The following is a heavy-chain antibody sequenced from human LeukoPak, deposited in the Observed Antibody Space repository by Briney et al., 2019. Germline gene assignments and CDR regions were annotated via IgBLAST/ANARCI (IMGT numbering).Heavy chain of an antibody. D-gene: IGHD2-2*01. Sequence: PGGSLRLSCAASGFTFSSYGMHWVRQAPGKGLEWVAVISCDGSNKYYADSVKGRFTISRDNSKNTLYLQMNSLRAEDTAVYYCAKGAYCSSTSCYVTSGYYYGMDVWGQGTRSPSP. CDR3: AKGAYCSSTSCYVTSGYYYGMDV. CDR2: ISCDGSNK. J-gene: IGHJ6*02. CDR1: GFTFSSYG. V-gene: IGHV3-30*18.